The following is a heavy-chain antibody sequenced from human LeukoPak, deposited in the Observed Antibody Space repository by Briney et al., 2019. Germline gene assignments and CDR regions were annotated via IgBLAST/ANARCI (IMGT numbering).Heavy chain of an antibody. CDR3: AREELGGERGIDY. V-gene: IGHV4-4*02. Sequence: SETLSLTCAVSGASISSSNWWSWVRQSPGKGLEWIGEIYQSRTTNYNPSLKSRVSMSIDKSRNQFSLKLNSVTAADTAIYYCAREELGGERGIDYWGQGTLVTVSS. CDR2: IYQSRTT. CDR1: GASISSSNW. J-gene: IGHJ4*02. D-gene: IGHD3-10*01.